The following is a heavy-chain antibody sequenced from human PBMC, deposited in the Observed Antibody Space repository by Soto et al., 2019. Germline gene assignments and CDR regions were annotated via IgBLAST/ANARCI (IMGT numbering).Heavy chain of an antibody. CDR3: AKDVGSRGWYDGFDS. J-gene: IGHJ4*02. CDR1: GFSFGDYA. CDR2: ISWNGESI. Sequence: EVQLVESGGGLVQPGRSLRLSCAASGFSFGDYAMQWVRQVPGKGLEWVSSISWNGESIGYADSVKGRFTISRDNGKKSVYLQMDSLRGEDPALYYCAKDVGSRGWYDGFDSWGQGTLVTVS. D-gene: IGHD6-19*01. V-gene: IGHV3-9*01.